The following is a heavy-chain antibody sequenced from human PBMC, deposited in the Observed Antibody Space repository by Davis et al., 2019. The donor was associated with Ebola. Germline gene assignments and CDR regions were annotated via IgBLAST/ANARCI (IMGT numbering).Heavy chain of an antibody. CDR1: GGSFSGYY. V-gene: IGHV4-34*01. CDR3: ARHNRLWLKGGFDY. J-gene: IGHJ4*02. CDR2: INHSGST. D-gene: IGHD5-18*01. Sequence: MPSETLSLTCAVYGGSFSGYYWSWIRQPPGKGLEWIGEINHSGSTNYNPSLKSRVTISADTSKNQFSLKLSSVNAADTAVHYCARHNRLWLKGGFDYWGRGILVTVSS.